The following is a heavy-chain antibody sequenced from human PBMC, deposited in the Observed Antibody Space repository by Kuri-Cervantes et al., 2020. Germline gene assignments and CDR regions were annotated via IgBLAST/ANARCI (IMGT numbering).Heavy chain of an antibody. CDR1: GFTFSGSA. J-gene: IGHJ4*02. CDR2: IRSKANSYAT. V-gene: IGHV3-73*01. CDR3: TRRGVYSGYVSNDY. D-gene: IGHD5-12*01. Sequence: GESLKISCAASGFTFSGSAMHWVRQASGKGLEWVGRIRSKANSYATAYAASVKGRFTISRDDSKNTAYMQMNSLKTEDTAVYYCTRRGVYSGYVSNDYWGQGTLVTVSS.